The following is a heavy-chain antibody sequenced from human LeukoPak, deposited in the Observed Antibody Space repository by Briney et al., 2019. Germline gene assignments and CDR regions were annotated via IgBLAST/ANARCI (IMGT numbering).Heavy chain of an antibody. CDR1: GGSISSYY. CDR2: IYYSGST. V-gene: IGHV4-59*01. CDR3: ARLTNMEKDVTPTYYMDV. D-gene: IGHD2-8*01. J-gene: IGHJ6*03. Sequence: SETLCLTCTVSGGSISSYYRSWIRQTPRERLWCISYIYYSGSTNYNPSIKSRVTISVDTSKSQFSLKLSSVTAADTAVYYCARLTNMEKDVTPTYYMDVWGKGTTVTVSS.